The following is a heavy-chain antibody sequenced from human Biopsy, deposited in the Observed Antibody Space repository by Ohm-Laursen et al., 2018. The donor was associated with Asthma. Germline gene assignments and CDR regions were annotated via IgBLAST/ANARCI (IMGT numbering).Heavy chain of an antibody. CDR2: INAGNGNI. Sequence: ASVKVSCKASGYTFINYAIHWVRQAPGQRLEWMGWINAGNGNIKYSQKFQGRVTITRDTSASTAYMDLRSLRSEDTAMYYCARTYYDFLTGQVNDAFALWGQGTMVTVSS. CDR3: ARTYYDFLTGQVNDAFAL. J-gene: IGHJ3*01. CDR1: GYTFINYA. V-gene: IGHV1-3*01. D-gene: IGHD3-9*01.